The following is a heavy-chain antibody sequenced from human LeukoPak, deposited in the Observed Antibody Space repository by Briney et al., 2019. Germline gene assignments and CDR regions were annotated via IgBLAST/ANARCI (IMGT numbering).Heavy chain of an antibody. J-gene: IGHJ6*03. CDR3: ARGDSYFYYMDV. V-gene: IGHV4-59*08. Sequence: PSETLSLTCSVSGGSISSYYWSWLRQPPGKGLEWIGYIYYTGNTNYNPSLKSRVTISVDTSKNQFSLKLSSVTAADTAVYFCARGDSYFYYMDVWGKGTTATVSS. CDR1: GGSISSYY. CDR2: IYYTGNT.